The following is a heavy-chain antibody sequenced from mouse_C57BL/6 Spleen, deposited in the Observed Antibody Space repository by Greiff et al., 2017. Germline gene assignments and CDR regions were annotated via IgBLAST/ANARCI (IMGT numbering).Heavy chain of an antibody. CDR1: GFTFSDYG. J-gene: IGHJ1*03. CDR3: ARRTTVVAGNWYFDV. V-gene: IGHV5-17*01. D-gene: IGHD1-1*01. Sequence: EVKLVASGGGLVKPGGSLKLSCAASGFTFSDYGMHWVRQAPEKGLEWVAYISSGSSTIYYADTVKGRFTISRYNAKNTLFLQMTSLRSEDTAMXYCARRTTVVAGNWYFDVWGTGTTVTVSS. CDR2: ISSGSSTI.